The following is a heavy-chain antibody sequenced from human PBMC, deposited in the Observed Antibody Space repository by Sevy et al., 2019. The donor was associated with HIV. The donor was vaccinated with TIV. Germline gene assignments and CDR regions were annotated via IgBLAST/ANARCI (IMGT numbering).Heavy chain of an antibody. J-gene: IGHJ3*02. CDR3: ARDRNVLLVVYAIPFDVFDI. CDR2: IRYDGTNE. Sequence: GGSLRLTCAASGFTFSNHAMHWVRQAPGKGLEWVAFIRYDGTNEYYADSVKGRFTISRDNSKNTLYLQMNSLRPEDTAVYYCARDRNVLLVVYAIPFDVFDIWVQGTMVTVSS. CDR1: GFTFSNHA. V-gene: IGHV3-30*02. D-gene: IGHD2-8*02.